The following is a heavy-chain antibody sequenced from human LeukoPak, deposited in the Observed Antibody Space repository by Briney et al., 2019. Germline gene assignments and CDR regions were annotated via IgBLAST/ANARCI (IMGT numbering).Heavy chain of an antibody. J-gene: IGHJ4*02. D-gene: IGHD2-2*01. CDR1: GYTFTGYY. CDR2: INPNSGGT. CDR3: ARVNIVVVPAAGFDY. Sequence: ASVKVSCKASGYTFTGYYMHWVRQAPGQGLEWMGWINPNSGGTNYAQKFQGRVTMTRDTSISTAYMELSRLRSDDTAVYYCARVNIVVVPAAGFDYWGQGTLVTVSS. V-gene: IGHV1-2*02.